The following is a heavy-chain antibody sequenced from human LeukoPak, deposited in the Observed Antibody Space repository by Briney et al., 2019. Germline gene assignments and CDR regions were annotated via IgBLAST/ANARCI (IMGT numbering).Heavy chain of an antibody. CDR3: ARDRSGSYSDY. V-gene: IGHV4-61*02. D-gene: IGHD1-26*01. J-gene: IGHJ4*02. Sequence: PSETLSLTCTVSGGSISSGGYYWSWIRQPAGKGLEWIGRIYTSGSTNYNPSLKSRVTMSVDTSKNQFSLKLSSVTAADTAVYYCARDRSGSYSDYWGQGTLVAVSS. CDR2: IYTSGST. CDR1: GGSISSGGYY.